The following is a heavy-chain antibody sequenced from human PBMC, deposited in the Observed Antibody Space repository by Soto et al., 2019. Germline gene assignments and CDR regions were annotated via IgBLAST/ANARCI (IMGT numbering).Heavy chain of an antibody. D-gene: IGHD3-3*01. CDR1: GYTFSSHD. CDR3: ARGATADYDFWANPRGDWLDL. V-gene: IGHV1-8*01. CDR2: MNPLKGLSKT. J-gene: IGHJ5*02. Sequence: QVQLVQSGAEVKRPGASVKVSCKASGYTFSSHDIIWVRQPAGQGLEWMGWMNPLKGLSKTTYLPNFWGRVVMTRDTFLSTAYLELSGLISDDTAVYFCARGATADYDFWANPRGDWLDLWGQGTLLTVSS.